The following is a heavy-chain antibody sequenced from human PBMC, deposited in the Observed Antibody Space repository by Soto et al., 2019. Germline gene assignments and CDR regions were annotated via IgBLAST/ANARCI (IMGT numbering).Heavy chain of an antibody. D-gene: IGHD1-26*01. Sequence: GGSLRLSCAASGFTFSDYYMSWIRRAPGKGLEWVSYVSSSSSYTNYADSVKGRFTISRDNAKNSLYLQMNSLRAEDTAVYYCARVLGATQFHFDYWGQGTLVTVSS. CDR3: ARVLGATQFHFDY. J-gene: IGHJ4*02. CDR2: VSSSSSYT. V-gene: IGHV3-11*06. CDR1: GFTFSDYY.